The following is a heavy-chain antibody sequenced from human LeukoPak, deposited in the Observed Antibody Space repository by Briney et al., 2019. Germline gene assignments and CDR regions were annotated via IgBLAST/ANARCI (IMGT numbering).Heavy chain of an antibody. CDR2: ISYDGSNK. Sequence: GGSLRLSCAASGFTFSSYGMHWVRQAPGKGLEWVAVISYDGSNKYYADSVKGRFTISRDNSKNTLYLQMNSLRAEDTAVYYCAKDHLPLDIVLMDYCGQGTLVTVSS. V-gene: IGHV3-30*18. CDR3: AKDHLPLDIVLMDY. D-gene: IGHD2-8*01. CDR1: GFTFSSYG. J-gene: IGHJ4*02.